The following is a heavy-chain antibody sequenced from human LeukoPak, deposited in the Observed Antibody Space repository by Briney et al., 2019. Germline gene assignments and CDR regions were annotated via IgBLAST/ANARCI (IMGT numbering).Heavy chain of an antibody. CDR2: IYTGGST. J-gene: IGHJ1*01. V-gene: IGHV4-61*02. CDR3: ASEVPASIDYFQH. CDR1: GGSISSGTFF. D-gene: IGHD2-2*02. Sequence: KPSETLSLTCTVSGGSISSGTFFWSWIRQPAGKGLEWIGRIYTGGSTNYNPSLKSRVTMSVDTSRNQFSLRLSSVTAADMAVYYCASEVPASIDYFQHWGQGTLVTVSS.